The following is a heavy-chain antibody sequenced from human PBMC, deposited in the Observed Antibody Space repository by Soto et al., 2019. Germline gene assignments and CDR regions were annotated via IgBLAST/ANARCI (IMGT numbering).Heavy chain of an antibody. CDR2: FNPMSGST. Sequence: QVQLVQSGAEVKKPGTSVKISCKTSGYIFINYYIHWVRQARGQGLEWVALFNPMSGSTNYAQKLQGRVTVTSDTSTSTVYMELSSLISEDTAVYYCARDLAAADYWGQGTLVTVSS. CDR3: ARDLAAADY. V-gene: IGHV1-46*04. D-gene: IGHD6-13*01. CDR1: GYIFINYY. J-gene: IGHJ4*02.